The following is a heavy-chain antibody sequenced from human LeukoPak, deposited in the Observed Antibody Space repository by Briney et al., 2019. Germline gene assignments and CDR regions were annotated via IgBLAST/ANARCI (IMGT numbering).Heavy chain of an antibody. D-gene: IGHD1-26*01. CDR3: ARGGVRWEQYYFDY. J-gene: IGHJ4*02. CDR1: GYTFTSYY. Sequence: ASVKVSCKASGYTFTSYYMHWVRQAPGQGLEWMGIINPSGGSTSCAQKFQGRVTITADESTSTAYMELSSLRSEDTAVYYCARGGVRWEQYYFDYWGQGTLVTVSS. V-gene: IGHV1-46*01. CDR2: INPSGGST.